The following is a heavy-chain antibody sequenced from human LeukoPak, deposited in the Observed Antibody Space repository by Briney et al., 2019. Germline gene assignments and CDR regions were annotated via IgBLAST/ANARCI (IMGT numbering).Heavy chain of an antibody. Sequence: GASVKVSCKASGGTFSSYAISWVRQAPGQGLEWMGGIIPIFGTANYAQKLQGRVTITADKSTSTAYMELSSLRSEDTAVYYCARGPPYSSGWGPKRYNWFDPWGQGTLVTVSS. V-gene: IGHV1-69*06. CDR1: GGTFSSYA. CDR2: IIPIFGTA. D-gene: IGHD6-19*01. CDR3: ARGPPYSSGWGPKRYNWFDP. J-gene: IGHJ5*02.